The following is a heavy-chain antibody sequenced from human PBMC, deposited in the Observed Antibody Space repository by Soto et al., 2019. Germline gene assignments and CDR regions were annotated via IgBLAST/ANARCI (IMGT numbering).Heavy chain of an antibody. CDR1: GFTFSSYG. V-gene: IGHV3-30*18. CDR2: ISYDGSNK. Sequence: QVQLVESGGGVVQPGRSLRLSCAAPGFTFSSYGMHWVRQAPGKGLEWVAVISYDGSNKYYADSVKGRFTISRDNSKNTLYLQMNSLRAEDTAVYYCAKDGYCSSTSCYIGWDYYYGMDVWGQGTTVTVSS. D-gene: IGHD2-2*02. J-gene: IGHJ6*02. CDR3: AKDGYCSSTSCYIGWDYYYGMDV.